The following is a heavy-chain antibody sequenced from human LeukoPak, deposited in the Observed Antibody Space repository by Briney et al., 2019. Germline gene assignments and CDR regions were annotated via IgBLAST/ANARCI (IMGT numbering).Heavy chain of an antibody. J-gene: IGHJ4*02. CDR1: GYRFTSYW. Sequence: GEALKISCKGSGYRFTSYWIGWVRQMPGKGLEWMGIIYPGDSDTRYSPSFQGQVTISADKSISTAYLQWSSLKASDTAMYYCARLGGYCSSTSCYAGNYFDYWGQGTLVTVSS. D-gene: IGHD2-2*01. CDR3: ARLGGYCSSTSCYAGNYFDY. CDR2: IYPGDSDT. V-gene: IGHV5-51*01.